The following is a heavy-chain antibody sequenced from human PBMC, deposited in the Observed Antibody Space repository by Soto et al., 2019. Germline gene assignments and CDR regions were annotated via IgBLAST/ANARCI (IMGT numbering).Heavy chain of an antibody. J-gene: IGHJ4*02. Sequence: PGGSLRLSCAASGFTFSSYWMSWVRQAPGKGLEWVANIKQDGSEKYYVDSVKGRFTISRDNAKNSLYLQMNSLRAEDTAVYYCASLGRQLRKLNWGQGTLVTVSS. V-gene: IGHV3-7*01. D-gene: IGHD4-4*01. CDR3: ASLGRQLRKLN. CDR1: GFTFSSYW. CDR2: IKQDGSEK.